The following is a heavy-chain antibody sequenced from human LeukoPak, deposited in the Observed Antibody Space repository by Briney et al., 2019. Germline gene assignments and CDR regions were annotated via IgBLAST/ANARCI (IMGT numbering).Heavy chain of an antibody. Sequence: PSETLSLTCAVSGGSLSGYYWSWIRQSPGKGLEWMGDSHHDGRTKYKSSFKSRSTICWGLSKNEVSLRLSPVTPADTALYFCARDVVPRDYGDTLNAYDLWRQGTMVTVS. CDR2: SHHDGRT. D-gene: IGHD4-17*01. J-gene: IGHJ3*01. CDR3: ARDVVPRDYGDTLNAYDL. V-gene: IGHV4-34*01. CDR1: GGSLSGYY.